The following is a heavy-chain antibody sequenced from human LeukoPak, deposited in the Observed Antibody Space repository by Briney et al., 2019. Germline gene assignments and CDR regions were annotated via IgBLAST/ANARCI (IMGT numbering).Heavy chain of an antibody. J-gene: IGHJ4*02. CDR3: TRGAGWLIDY. CDR1: DDSISNYY. V-gene: IGHV4-59*01. D-gene: IGHD3-16*01. Sequence: SETLSLTCTVSDDSISNYYRGWIRQPPGKGLEWIGYFYNSGRSTYNPSLKSRVTISADTSKNHFSLKLNSVTTADTAVYYCTRGAGWLIDYWGQGILVTVSS. CDR2: FYNSGRS.